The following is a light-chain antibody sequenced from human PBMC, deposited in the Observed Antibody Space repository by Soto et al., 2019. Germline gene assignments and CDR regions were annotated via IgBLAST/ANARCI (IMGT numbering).Light chain of an antibody. CDR1: QSLSTW. Sequence: DIQMTQSPSTLSASVGDRVTITCRASQSLSTWLASYQQKPGKATNLLIYKASSLAGGVPSRFRRSGAGTEFTLTISSLQPDDFATYYCQHYNSYPLTFGGGTKGEIK. CDR2: KAS. V-gene: IGKV1-5*03. J-gene: IGKJ4*01. CDR3: QHYNSYPLT.